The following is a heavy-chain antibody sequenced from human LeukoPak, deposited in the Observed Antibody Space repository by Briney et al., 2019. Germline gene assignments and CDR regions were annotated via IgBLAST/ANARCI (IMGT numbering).Heavy chain of an antibody. CDR2: ISWNSGSI. V-gene: IGHV3-9*01. CDR1: GFTFDDYA. CDR3: AKVGEQQLMYNWFDP. J-gene: IGHJ5*02. D-gene: IGHD6-13*01. Sequence: SGGSLRLSCAASGFTFDDYAMHWVRQAPGKGLEWVSGISWNSGSIGYADSVKGRFTISRDDAKNSLYLQMNSLRAEDTALYYCAKVGEQQLMYNWFDPWGQGTLVTVSS.